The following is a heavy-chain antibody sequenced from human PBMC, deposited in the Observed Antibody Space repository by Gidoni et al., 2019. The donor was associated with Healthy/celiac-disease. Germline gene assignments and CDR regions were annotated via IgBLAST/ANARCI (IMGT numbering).Heavy chain of an antibody. CDR1: AYSFTSYW. D-gene: IGHD2-8*01. Sequence: DVQLVQSGAEVKKTGESLQLSFQGSAYSFTSYWIGWVRQMPGKGLEWMGIIYPGDADTRYSPSFQGQVTISADKSISTAYLQWSSLKASDTAMYYCARPPYGCANGVCPVEYWGQGTLVTGSS. CDR2: IYPGDADT. J-gene: IGHJ4*02. V-gene: IGHV5-51*01. CDR3: ARPPYGCANGVCPVEY.